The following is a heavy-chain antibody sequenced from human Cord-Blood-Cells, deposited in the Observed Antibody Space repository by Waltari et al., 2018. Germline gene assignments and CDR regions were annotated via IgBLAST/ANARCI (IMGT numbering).Heavy chain of an antibody. CDR1: GGSFSGYY. CDR3: ARGLGIYAFDI. CDR2: INHSGST. J-gene: IGHJ3*02. Sequence: QVQLQQWGAGLLKPSETLSLTCAVYGGSFSGYYWSWIRQPPGKGLEWSGEINHSGSTNYNPSLKSRVTISVDTSKNQFSLKLSSVTAADTAVYYCARGLGIYAFDIWGQGTMVTVSS. V-gene: IGHV4-34*01. D-gene: IGHD7-27*01.